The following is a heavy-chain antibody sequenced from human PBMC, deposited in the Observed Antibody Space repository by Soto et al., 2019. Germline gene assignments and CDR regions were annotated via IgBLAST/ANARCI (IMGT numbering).Heavy chain of an antibody. CDR1: GVSLSTGGVG. CDR2: IYWDDDQ. Sequence: QITLKESGPTLVKPTQTLTLTCNVSGVSLSTGGVGVGWIRQPPGKALEWLALIYWDDDQRSSPSLKSRLTITKETSKNQVVLTMTNMAPEDTATYYCAHMRAAKFDYWGQGTLVTVSS. J-gene: IGHJ4*02. CDR3: AHMRAAKFDY. V-gene: IGHV2-5*02. D-gene: IGHD2-15*01.